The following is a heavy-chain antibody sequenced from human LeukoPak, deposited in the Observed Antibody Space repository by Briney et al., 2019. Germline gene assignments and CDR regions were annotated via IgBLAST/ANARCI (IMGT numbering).Heavy chain of an antibody. CDR2: INHSGST. D-gene: IGHD3-10*01. J-gene: IGHJ5*02. CDR3: ARGGYYYGSGSFFKKYNWFDP. CDR1: GGSFSGYY. V-gene: IGHV4-34*01. Sequence: TSGTLSLTCAVYGGSFSGYYWSWIRQPPGKGLEWIGEINHSGSTNYNPSLKSRVTISVDTSKNQFSLKLSSVTAADTAVYYCARGGYYYGSGSFFKKYNWFDPWGQGTLVTVSS.